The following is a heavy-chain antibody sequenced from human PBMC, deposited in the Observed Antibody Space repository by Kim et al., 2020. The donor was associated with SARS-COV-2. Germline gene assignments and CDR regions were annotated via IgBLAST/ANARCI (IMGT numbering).Heavy chain of an antibody. D-gene: IGHD6-6*01. CDR2: ISAYNGNT. CDR1: GYTFTSYG. J-gene: IGHJ5*02. Sequence: ASVKVSCKASGYTFTSYGISWVRQAPGQGLEWMGWISAYNGNTNYAQKLQGRVTMTTDTSTSTAYMELRSLRSDDTAVYYCARDIEYSSSSNWFDPWGQGTLATVSS. CDR3: ARDIEYSSSSNWFDP. V-gene: IGHV1-18*01.